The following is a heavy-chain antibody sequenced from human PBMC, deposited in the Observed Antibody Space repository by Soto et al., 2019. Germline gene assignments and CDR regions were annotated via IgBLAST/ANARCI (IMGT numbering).Heavy chain of an antibody. J-gene: IGHJ6*02. V-gene: IGHV3-49*03. Sequence: GGSLRLSCTASGFTFGDYAMSWFRQAPGKGLEWVGFIRSKAYGGTTEYAASVKGRFTISRDDSKSIAYLQMNSLKTEDTAVYYCTRNYGDYEQGMDVWGQGTTVTVSS. CDR2: IRSKAYGGTT. CDR1: GFTFGDYA. D-gene: IGHD4-17*01. CDR3: TRNYGDYEQGMDV.